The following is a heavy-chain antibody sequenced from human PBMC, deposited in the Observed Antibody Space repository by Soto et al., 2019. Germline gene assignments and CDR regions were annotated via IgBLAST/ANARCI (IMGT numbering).Heavy chain of an antibody. J-gene: IGHJ6*02. CDR3: ASSQGLYHSGWIYYYYGMDV. Sequence: SQTLSLTCAVSGDSVSSNSAAWNWIRQSPSRGLEWLGRTYYRSKWYNDYAVSVKSRITINPDTSKNQFSLQLNSVTPEDTAVYYCASSQGLYHSGWIYYYYGMDVWGQGTRVTVYS. CDR2: TYYRSKWYN. V-gene: IGHV6-1*01. CDR1: GDSVSSNSAA. D-gene: IGHD6-19*01.